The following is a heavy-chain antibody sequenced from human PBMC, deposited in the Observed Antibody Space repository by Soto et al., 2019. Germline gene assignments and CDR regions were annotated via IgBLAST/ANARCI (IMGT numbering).Heavy chain of an antibody. D-gene: IGHD2-21*01. CDR2: IYHSGST. CDR1: GGSISSGGYS. Sequence: QLQLQESGSGLVKPSQTLSLTCAVSGGSISSGGYSWSWIRQPPGKGLEWIGYIYHSGSTYYNPSLQSRVTISVDRSKNQFSLKLSSVTAADSAVYYCAGVRGPYCGGECYPPTPNWFDPCGQGTLVTVSS. J-gene: IGHJ5*02. V-gene: IGHV4-30-2*01. CDR3: AGVRGPYCGGECYPPTPNWFDP.